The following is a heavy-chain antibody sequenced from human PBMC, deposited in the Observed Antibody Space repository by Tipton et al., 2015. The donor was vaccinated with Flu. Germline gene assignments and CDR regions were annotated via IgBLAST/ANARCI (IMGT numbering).Heavy chain of an antibody. CDR2: IYSVGDT. J-gene: IGHJ3*02. CDR1: GFAVSSSY. V-gene: IGHV3-66*02. Sequence: QLVQSGGGLIQPGGSLRLSCAASGFAVSSSYMSWVRQAPGKGLEWVSVIYSVGDTYYADSVKGRFSISRDNSKNTLYLQMNSLRADDTAVYYCAKAPVKDGDDAFDIWGQGTMVTVSS. CDR3: AKAPVKDGDDAFDI.